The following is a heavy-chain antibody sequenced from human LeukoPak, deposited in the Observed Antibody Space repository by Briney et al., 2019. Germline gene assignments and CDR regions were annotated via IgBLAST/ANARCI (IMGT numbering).Heavy chain of an antibody. CDR3: ARGSYYYDSSGYKDAFDI. CDR1: GGSISSYY. Sequence: SETLSLTCTVSGGSISSYYWSWIRQPAGEGLEWIGRIYTSGSTNYNPSLKSRVTMSVDASKNQFSLKLSSVTAADTAVYYCARGSYYYDSSGYKDAFDIWGQGTMVTVSS. J-gene: IGHJ3*02. CDR2: IYTSGST. D-gene: IGHD3-22*01. V-gene: IGHV4-4*07.